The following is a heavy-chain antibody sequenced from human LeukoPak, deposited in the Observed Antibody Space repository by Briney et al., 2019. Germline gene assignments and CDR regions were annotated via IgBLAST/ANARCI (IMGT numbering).Heavy chain of an antibody. CDR2: INPNSGGT. D-gene: IGHD5-24*01. V-gene: IGHV1-2*02. J-gene: IGHJ4*02. CDR3: ARDQDGYNGFDY. Sequence: GASVKVSCKASGYTFTGYYMXWVRXAPGQXLEWMGWINPNSGGTNYAQKFQGRVTMTRDTSISTAYLELSRLRSDDTAVYYCARDQDGYNGFDYWGQGTLVTVSS. CDR1: GYTFTGYY.